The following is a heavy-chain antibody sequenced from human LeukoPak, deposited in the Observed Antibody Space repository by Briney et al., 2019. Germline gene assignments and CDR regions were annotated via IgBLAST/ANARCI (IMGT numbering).Heavy chain of an antibody. J-gene: IGHJ4*02. D-gene: IGHD6-19*01. Sequence: GGSLRLSCAASGFTFSSYAMSWVRQAPGKGLEWLAVISNDGRNKFYVDSVKGRFTISRDNSKKMTFLQMNSLRAEDTAIYYCAKDGGRTVAGTFDFWGQGTLVAVSS. V-gene: IGHV3-30*04. CDR3: AKDGGRTVAGTFDF. CDR2: ISNDGRNK. CDR1: GFTFSSYA.